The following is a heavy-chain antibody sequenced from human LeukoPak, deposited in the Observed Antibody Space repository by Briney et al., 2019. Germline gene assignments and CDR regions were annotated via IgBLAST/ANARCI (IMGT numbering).Heavy chain of an antibody. V-gene: IGHV3-23*01. CDR3: AKGLRGSSSY. J-gene: IGHJ4*02. CDR2: ISGNGDST. CDR1: GFTFSSYA. D-gene: IGHD3-16*01. Sequence: GGSLRLSCAVSGFTFSSYAMSWVRQAPGKGLEWVSVISGNGDSTYYTDSVKGRFTISRDNSKNTVYLQMTSLRAEDTAVYYCAKGLRGSSSYWGQGTLVTVFS.